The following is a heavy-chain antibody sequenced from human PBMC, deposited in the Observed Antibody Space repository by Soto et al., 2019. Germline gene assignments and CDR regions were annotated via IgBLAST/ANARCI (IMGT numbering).Heavy chain of an antibody. CDR2: ISAYNGNT. CDR1: CYTFTSYG. Sequence: ASVKVSCKASCYTFTSYGISWVRQAPGQGLEWMGWISAYNGNTNYAQKLQGRVTMTTDTSTSTAYMELRSLRSDDTAVYYCARGQSYYYDSSGYPTHSYYGMDVWGQGTTVTVSS. CDR3: ARGQSYYYDSSGYPTHSYYGMDV. D-gene: IGHD3-22*01. J-gene: IGHJ6*02. V-gene: IGHV1-18*01.